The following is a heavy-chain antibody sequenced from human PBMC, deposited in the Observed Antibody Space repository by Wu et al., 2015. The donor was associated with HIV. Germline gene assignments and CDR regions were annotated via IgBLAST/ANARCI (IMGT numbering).Heavy chain of an antibody. CDR3: TREGQLENWFDP. CDR1: RYNFIAYY. Sequence: QVQLVQSGAEVKKPGASVKVSCKASRYNFIAYYMHWVRQAPGQGLQWMGWIIPNSGDTTLAQNFQGRVTMTADTSMETAFMYLTGLRYDDTAVYFCTREGQLENWFDPWGQGTLVTVSS. CDR2: IIPNSGDT. D-gene: IGHD6-6*01. V-gene: IGHV1-2*02. J-gene: IGHJ5*02.